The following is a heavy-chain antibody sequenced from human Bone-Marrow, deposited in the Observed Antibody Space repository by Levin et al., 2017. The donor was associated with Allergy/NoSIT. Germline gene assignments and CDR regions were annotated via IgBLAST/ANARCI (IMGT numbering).Heavy chain of an antibody. D-gene: IGHD2-21*01. Sequence: SETLSLTCTVSGGSINGYYWSWVRQPPGRGLEWIGYIFYGTSTSFNPSLKSRAPISRDSSKNQFSLTLTSVSAADTAMYHCVRAPYCGGECYFDHWGQGILVSVSS. J-gene: IGHJ4*02. CDR1: GGSINGYY. V-gene: IGHV4-59*03. CDR2: IFYGTST. CDR3: VRAPYCGGECYFDH.